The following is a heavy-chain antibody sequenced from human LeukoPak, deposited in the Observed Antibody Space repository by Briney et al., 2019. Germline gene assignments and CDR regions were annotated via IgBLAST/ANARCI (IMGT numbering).Heavy chain of an antibody. D-gene: IGHD5-24*01. J-gene: IGHJ4*02. CDR1: GFTFSSDG. Sequence: PGGSLRLSCAASGFTFSSDGMHWVRQAPGKGLEWVAFIRHDGSKKYYADSVKGRFTTSRDNSKNTPDLQMNSLRPEDTAVYYCAKSGDGYRFDYWGQGTLVTVSS. V-gene: IGHV3-30*02. CDR2: IRHDGSKK. CDR3: AKSGDGYRFDY.